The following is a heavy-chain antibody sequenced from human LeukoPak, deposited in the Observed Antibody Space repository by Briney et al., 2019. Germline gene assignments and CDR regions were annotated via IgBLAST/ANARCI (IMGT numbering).Heavy chain of an antibody. D-gene: IGHD6-6*01. CDR2: MKQDGSGQ. V-gene: IGHV3-7*01. CDR3: VRGDSSSKIDY. J-gene: IGHJ4*02. CDR1: GFTLSNSW. Sequence: PGGSLSLFCAASGFTLSNSWMSWVRHAPGKGLEWVASMKQDGSGQYYVDSVKGQFTISKDNAKNSLYLQMNSLRAEGTAMYYCVRGDSSSKIDYWGEGTLVTVSS.